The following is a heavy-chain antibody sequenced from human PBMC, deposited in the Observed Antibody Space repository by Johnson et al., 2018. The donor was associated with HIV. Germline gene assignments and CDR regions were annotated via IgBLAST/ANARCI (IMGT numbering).Heavy chain of an antibody. CDR1: GFTFSSYA. CDR2: ISYDGSNK. D-gene: IGHD6-19*01. V-gene: IGHV3-30-3*01. CDR3: ARGKKQWLDEDAFDI. Sequence: VQLVESGGGVVQPGRSLRLSCSASGFTFSSYAMHWVRQAPGKGLEWVAIISYDGSNKYYSDSVKGRFTISRDNSKNTLYLQMNSLRAEDTAVYYCARGKKQWLDEDAFDIWGQGTMVTVSS. J-gene: IGHJ3*02.